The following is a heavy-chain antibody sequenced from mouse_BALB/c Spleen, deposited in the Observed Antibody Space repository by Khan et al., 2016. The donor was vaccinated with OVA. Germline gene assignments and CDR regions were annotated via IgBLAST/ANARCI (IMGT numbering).Heavy chain of an antibody. CDR2: IRYDGDS. J-gene: IGHJ3*01. Sequence: EVQLQESGPGLVKPSQSLSLTCSVTGYSITSGYFWNWIRQFPGNNLEWLGYIRYDGDSNYNPSLKNRISITRDTSKNQFFLKLNSVPPEDTATYYCARAGSSGPAWFAYWGQGTLVTVSA. CDR1: GYSITSGYF. CDR3: ARAGSSGPAWFAY. V-gene: IGHV3-6*02. D-gene: IGHD3-1*01.